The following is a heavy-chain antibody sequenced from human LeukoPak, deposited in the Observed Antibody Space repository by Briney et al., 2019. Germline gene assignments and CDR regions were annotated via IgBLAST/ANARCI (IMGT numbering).Heavy chain of an antibody. Sequence: GGSLRLSCAASGFTFSRYGMDWVRQAPGKGLEWVAFIRFDGSNKYYADSVKGRFTVSRDNSKNTLYLQMNSLRAEDTAVYYCAKSWSTVTAFDYWGQGTLVTVSS. D-gene: IGHD4-17*01. CDR3: AKSWSTVTAFDY. V-gene: IGHV3-30*02. CDR2: IRFDGSNK. CDR1: GFTFSRYG. J-gene: IGHJ4*02.